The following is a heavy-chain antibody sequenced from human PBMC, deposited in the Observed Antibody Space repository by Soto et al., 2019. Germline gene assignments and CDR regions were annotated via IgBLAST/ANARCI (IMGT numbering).Heavy chain of an antibody. V-gene: IGHV3-48*02. Sequence: LRLSCVASGFSFSNYNMNWVRQAPGKGLEWVSYITDSSDTVHYADSVRGRFTITRDNAESSLYLQMNSLRDEDTAVYFCARDFGHGYYLDYWGRGTLVTVSS. CDR3: ARDFGHGYYLDY. J-gene: IGHJ4*02. CDR1: GFSFSNYN. D-gene: IGHD3-3*01. CDR2: ITDSSDTV.